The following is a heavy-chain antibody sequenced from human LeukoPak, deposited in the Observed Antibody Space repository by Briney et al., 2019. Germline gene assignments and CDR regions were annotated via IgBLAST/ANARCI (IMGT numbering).Heavy chain of an antibody. J-gene: IGHJ4*02. Sequence: GGSLRLSCAASGFTVSSNYMSWVRQAPGKWLEWVSVIHSGGTTYYADSVKGRFTISRDNSKNTLYLQMNSLRADNTAVYYCARDRNSYGPEPTHFDYWGRGTLVTVSP. D-gene: IGHD5-18*01. V-gene: IGHV3-66*02. CDR1: GFTVSSNY. CDR3: ARDRNSYGPEPTHFDY. CDR2: IHSGGTT.